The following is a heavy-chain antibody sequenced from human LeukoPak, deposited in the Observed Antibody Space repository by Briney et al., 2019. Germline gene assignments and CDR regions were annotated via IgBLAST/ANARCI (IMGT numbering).Heavy chain of an antibody. CDR1: GLTFSDYS. Sequence: GGSLRLSCAASGLTFSDYSMNWVRQAPGKGLEWVSYISSSSSTIFYAASEKGRFTISRDNAKNSLYLQMDSLRAEDTAVYYRASRVGALEYWGQGTLVTVSS. D-gene: IGHD1-26*01. V-gene: IGHV3-48*01. CDR3: ASRVGALEY. CDR2: ISSSSSTI. J-gene: IGHJ4*02.